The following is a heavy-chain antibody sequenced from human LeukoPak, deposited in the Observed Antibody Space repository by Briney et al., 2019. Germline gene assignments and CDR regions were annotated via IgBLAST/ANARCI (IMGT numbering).Heavy chain of an antibody. V-gene: IGHV3-15*01. CDR2: IQSKTDGGTT. J-gene: IGHJ6*02. CDR3: AAGGRV. Sequence: GGSLSLSCAASGFTLSNAWMNWVRQATEKGLEWVGRIQSKTDGGTTEYAAPVKGRFTISRDDSTNTLYLQMNSLKTEDTGVYYCAAGGRVWGQGTTVTVSS. D-gene: IGHD3-10*01. CDR1: GFTLSNAW.